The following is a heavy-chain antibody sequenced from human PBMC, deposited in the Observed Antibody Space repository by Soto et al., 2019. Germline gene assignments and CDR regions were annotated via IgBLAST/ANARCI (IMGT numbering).Heavy chain of an antibody. J-gene: IGHJ5*02. CDR1: GGSFSGYY. Sequence: QVQLQQWGAGLLKPSETLSLTCVVYGGSFSGYYWSWIRQPPGKGLEWIAEINHSGSTNYNPSLKSRVTISVDTSKNQFSLKLSSVTAADTAVYYCARGFRFCSGGSCYSGWFDPWGQGTLVTVSS. CDR2: INHSGST. V-gene: IGHV4-34*01. D-gene: IGHD2-15*01. CDR3: ARGFRFCSGGSCYSGWFDP.